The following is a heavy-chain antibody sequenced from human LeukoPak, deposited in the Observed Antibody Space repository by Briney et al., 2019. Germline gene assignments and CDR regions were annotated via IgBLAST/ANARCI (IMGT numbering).Heavy chain of an antibody. V-gene: IGHV4-34*01. D-gene: IGHD3-16*02. J-gene: IGHJ4*02. CDR2: INHSGST. CDR3: AGGRYDYVWGGYRYARSFDY. CDR1: GGSFSGYY. Sequence: SETLSLTCAVYGGSFSGYYWSWIRQPPGKGLEWIGEINHSGSTNYNPSLKSRVTISVDTSKNQFSLKLSSVTAADTAVYYCAGGRYDYVWGGYRYARSFDYWGQGTLVTVSS.